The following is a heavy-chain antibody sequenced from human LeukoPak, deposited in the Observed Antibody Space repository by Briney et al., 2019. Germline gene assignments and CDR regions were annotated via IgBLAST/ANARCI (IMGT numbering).Heavy chain of an antibody. J-gene: IGHJ6*03. CDR2: INHSGST. CDR1: GGSFSGYY. Sequence: SETLSLTCAVYGGSFSGYYWSWIRQPPGKGLEWIGEINHSGSTNYNPSLKSRVTISVDTSKNQFSLKLSSVTAADTAVYYCARRGYCSGGSCYHGTYYYYYYMDVWAKGPRSPSP. V-gene: IGHV4-34*01. CDR3: ARRGYCSGGSCYHGTYYYYYYMDV. D-gene: IGHD2-15*01.